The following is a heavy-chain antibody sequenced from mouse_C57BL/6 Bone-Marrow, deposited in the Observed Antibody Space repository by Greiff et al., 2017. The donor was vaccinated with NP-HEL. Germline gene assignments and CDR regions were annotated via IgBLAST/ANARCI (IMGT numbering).Heavy chain of an antibody. CDR2: ISSGGSYT. Sequence: DVMLVESGGDLVKPGGSLKLSCAASGFTFSSYGMSWVRQTPDKRLEWVATISSGGSYTYYPDSVKGRFTISRDNAKNTLYLQMSSLKSEDTAMYYCARLTYWGQGTLVTVSA. CDR3: ARLTY. CDR1: GFTFSSYG. J-gene: IGHJ3*01. V-gene: IGHV5-6*02.